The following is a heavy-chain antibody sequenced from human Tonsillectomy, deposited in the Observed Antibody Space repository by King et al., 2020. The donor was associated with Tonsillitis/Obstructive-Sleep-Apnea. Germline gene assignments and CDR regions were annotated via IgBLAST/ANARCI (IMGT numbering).Heavy chain of an antibody. D-gene: IGHD1-26*01. CDR3: ARDPEWVGRLYYFDY. V-gene: IGHV1-69*12. CDR2: IIPNFGRA. J-gene: IGHJ4*02. CDR1: GGTFSSYA. Sequence: QLVQSGAEVKKPGSSVKVSCKASGGTFSSYAMSWVRQAPGQGLEWMGGIIPNFGRANYAQKFQGRVTITADDSTSTPYLELSSLRSEDTAVYYCARDPEWVGRLYYFDYWGQGTLVTVSS.